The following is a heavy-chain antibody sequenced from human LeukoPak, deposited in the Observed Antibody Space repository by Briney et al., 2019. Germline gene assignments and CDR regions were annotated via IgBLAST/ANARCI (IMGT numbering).Heavy chain of an antibody. CDR2: ISYDGSNK. D-gene: IGHD5-18*01. Sequence: GGSLRLSCAASGFTFSNYAMHWVRQAPGKGLEWVAVISYDGSNKYYADSVKGRFTISRDNSKNTLYLQMNSLRAEDTAVHYCAKEGGAYSYGFYYFDYWGQGTLVTVSS. CDR1: GFTFSNYA. J-gene: IGHJ4*02. V-gene: IGHV3-30*18. CDR3: AKEGGAYSYGFYYFDY.